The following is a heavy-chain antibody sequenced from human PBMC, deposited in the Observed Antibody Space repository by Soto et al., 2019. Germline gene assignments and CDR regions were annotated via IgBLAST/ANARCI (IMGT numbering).Heavy chain of an antibody. Sequence: EVQLLESGGGLVQPGGSLILSCAASGFTFSSYAMSWVRQAPGKGLEWVSAISGSGGSTYYADSVKGRFTISRDNSKNPLYLQMNKLRAEDTAVYYCAKGKWFEYFQHWCQGTLVSVSS. CDR2: ISGSGGST. V-gene: IGHV3-23*01. J-gene: IGHJ1*01. D-gene: IGHD3-22*01. CDR1: GFTFSSYA. CDR3: AKGKWFEYFQH.